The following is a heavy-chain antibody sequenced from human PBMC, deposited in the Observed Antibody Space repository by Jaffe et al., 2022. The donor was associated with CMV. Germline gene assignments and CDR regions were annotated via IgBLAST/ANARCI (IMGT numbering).Heavy chain of an antibody. V-gene: IGHV3-64D*06. CDR2: ISSNGGST. CDR3: VKDLIFGVVTITNDY. Sequence: EVQLVESGGGLVQPGGSLRLSCSASGFTFSSYAMHWVRQAPGKGLEYVSAISSNGGSTYYADSVKGRFTISRDNSKNTLYLQMSSLRAEDTAVYYCVKDLIFGVVTITNDYWGQGTLVTVSS. J-gene: IGHJ4*02. CDR1: GFTFSSYA. D-gene: IGHD3-3*01.